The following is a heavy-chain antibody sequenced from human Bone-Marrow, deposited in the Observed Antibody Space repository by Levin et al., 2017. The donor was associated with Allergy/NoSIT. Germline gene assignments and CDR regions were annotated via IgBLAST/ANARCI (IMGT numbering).Heavy chain of an antibody. CDR3: AKPTQLSGLRFNVLAYGFDY. V-gene: IGHV3-23*01. CDR1: GFTFSSYA. CDR2: ISGSGGST. Sequence: GESLKISCAASGFTFSSYAMSWVRQAPGKGLEWVSAISGSGGSTYYADSVKGRFTISRDNSKNTLYLQMNSLRAEDTAVYYCAKPTQLSGLRFNVLAYGFDYWGQGTLVTVSS. D-gene: IGHD5-12*01. J-gene: IGHJ4*02.